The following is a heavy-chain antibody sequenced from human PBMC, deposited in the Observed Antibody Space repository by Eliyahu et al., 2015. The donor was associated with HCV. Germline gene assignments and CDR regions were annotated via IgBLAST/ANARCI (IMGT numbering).Heavy chain of an antibody. CDR1: GGSLSTSGTS. D-gene: IGHD2-15*01. V-gene: IGHV4-39*01. J-gene: IGHJ4*02. CDR2: IYYDGST. Sequence: QLQLLESGPGLVKXSETLSLTCTVXGGSLSTSGTSWAWIRQSPGRGLEWIGSIYYDGSTYYNPSLESRVTVSVDTSKNQLSLKVTSVTAADTAVYYCAARGLLVAAVWGQGTLVTVSS. CDR3: AARGLLVAAV.